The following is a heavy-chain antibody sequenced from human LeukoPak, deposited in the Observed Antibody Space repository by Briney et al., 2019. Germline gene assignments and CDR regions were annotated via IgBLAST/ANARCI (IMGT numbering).Heavy chain of an antibody. V-gene: IGHV4-34*01. CDR1: GGSFSGYY. CDR2: INHSGST. D-gene: IGHD6-19*01. J-gene: IGHJ4*02. CDR3: VRERTVAGTFY. Sequence: SETLSLTCAVYGGSFSGYYWSWIRQPPGKGLEWIGEINHSGSTNYNPSLKSRGTISVDTSKNQFSLKLSSVTAADTAIYYCVRERTVAGTFYWGQGTLVTVSS.